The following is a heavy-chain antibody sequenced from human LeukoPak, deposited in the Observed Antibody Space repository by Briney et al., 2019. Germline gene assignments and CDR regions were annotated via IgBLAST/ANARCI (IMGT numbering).Heavy chain of an antibody. V-gene: IGHV4-4*07. Sequence: SETLSLTCTVSGGSISSYYWSWIRQPAGKGLEWIGRIDTSGSSNYNPSLKSRVTMSVDTSKNQFSLRLSSVTAADTAVYYCASGHCSSTSCLDYWGQGTLVTVSS. CDR2: IDTSGSS. CDR3: ASGHCSSTSCLDY. CDR1: GGSISSYY. J-gene: IGHJ4*02. D-gene: IGHD2-2*01.